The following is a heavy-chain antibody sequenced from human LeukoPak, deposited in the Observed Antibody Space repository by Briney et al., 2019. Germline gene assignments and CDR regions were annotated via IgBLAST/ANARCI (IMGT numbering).Heavy chain of an antibody. CDR2: IIPIFGSA. V-gene: IGHV1-69*05. CDR3: ARDRVGATHYGVHYYYMDV. D-gene: IGHD1-26*01. J-gene: IGHJ6*03. CDR1: GGTFSSYA. Sequence: GASVKVSCKASGGTFSSYAISWVRQAPGQGLEWMGGIIPIFGSANYAQKFQGRVTITTDESTSTAYMELSSLRSEDTTVYYCARDRVGATHYGVHYYYMDVWGKGTTVTVSS.